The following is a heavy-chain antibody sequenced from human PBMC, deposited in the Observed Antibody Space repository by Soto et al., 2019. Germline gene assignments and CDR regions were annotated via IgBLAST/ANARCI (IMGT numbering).Heavy chain of an antibody. D-gene: IGHD3-3*01. J-gene: IGHJ6*04. CDR3: ARDMDVLRFLGWLPLISYYYGMAV. CDR1: GYTFTSYG. Sequence: APVKVSWKAAGYTFTSYGISWARQAPGKGLEWMGWISAYKGNTNYAQKLQGRVTMTTDTSTSTAYMELRSLRSDDTAVYYCARDMDVLRFLGWLPLISYYYGMAVWGKGTTVPVSP. CDR2: ISAYKGNT. V-gene: IGHV1-18*01.